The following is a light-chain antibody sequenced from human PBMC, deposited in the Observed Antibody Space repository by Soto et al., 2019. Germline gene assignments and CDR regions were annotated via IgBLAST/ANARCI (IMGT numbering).Light chain of an antibody. Sequence: EIVLTQSPGTLSLSPGERATLSCRASQTVSSNYLAWFQQKGGQAPRLLIYGASTRAAGIPARFSGSGSGTEFTLTISSLQSEDFAVYYCQQYNNWPGTFGQGTQVDIK. CDR3: QQYNNWPGT. CDR1: QTVSSNY. CDR2: GAS. V-gene: IGKV3-15*01. J-gene: IGKJ1*01.